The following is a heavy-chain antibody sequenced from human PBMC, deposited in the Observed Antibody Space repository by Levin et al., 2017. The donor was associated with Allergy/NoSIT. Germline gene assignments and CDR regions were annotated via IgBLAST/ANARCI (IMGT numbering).Heavy chain of an antibody. V-gene: IGHV3-23*01. Sequence: SLRLSCAASVFTFSSYAMSWVRQAPGKGLEWVSAISGSGGSTYYADSVKGRFTISRDNSKNTLYLQMNSLRAEDTAVYYCAKVPSAAAGFFPDYWGQGTLVTASS. CDR3: AKVPSAAAGFFPDY. CDR2: ISGSGGST. J-gene: IGHJ4*02. D-gene: IGHD6-13*01. CDR1: VFTFSSYA.